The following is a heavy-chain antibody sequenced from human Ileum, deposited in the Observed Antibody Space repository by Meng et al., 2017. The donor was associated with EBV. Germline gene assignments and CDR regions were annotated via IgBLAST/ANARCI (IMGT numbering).Heavy chain of an antibody. Sequence: PGMLNPSGTFPLTSAVPGGTSSSSNWWSWVPQPPGKGLECIGEIYHSGSTKYNPSLKSRVTISVDKSKNQFSLNLSSVTAADTAVYYCARVGQWLPIDYWGQGTLVTVSS. J-gene: IGHJ4*02. CDR2: IYHSGST. CDR1: GGTSSSSNW. CDR3: ARVGQWLPIDY. D-gene: IGHD6-19*01. V-gene: IGHV4-4*02.